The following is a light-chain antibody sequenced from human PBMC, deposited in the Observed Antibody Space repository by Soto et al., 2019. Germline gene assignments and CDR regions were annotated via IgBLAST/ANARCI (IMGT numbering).Light chain of an antibody. Sequence: DIQITQSPPSLSASVGDRVTITCRASQGIRNYVAWYQQIPGKAPKLLIYAASTLQSGVPSRFSGSGSGTDFTLTINGLQPEDVATYYCQKYSSVPVFGPGTKVEIK. CDR3: QKYSSVPV. V-gene: IGKV1-27*01. J-gene: IGKJ3*01. CDR2: AAS. CDR1: QGIRNY.